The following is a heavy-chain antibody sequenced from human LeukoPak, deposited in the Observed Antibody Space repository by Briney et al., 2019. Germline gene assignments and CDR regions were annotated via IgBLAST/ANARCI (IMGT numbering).Heavy chain of an antibody. V-gene: IGHV1-69*13. CDR3: ARPFGYCSSTSCPSPFDY. CDR2: IIPIFGTA. Sequence: ASVKVSCKASAGTFSSYAISWVRQAPGQGLEWMGGIIPIFGTANYAQKFQGRVTITADESTSTAYMELSSLRSEDTAVYYCARPFGYCSSTSCPSPFDYWGQGTLVTVSS. J-gene: IGHJ4*02. D-gene: IGHD2-2*01. CDR1: AGTFSSYA.